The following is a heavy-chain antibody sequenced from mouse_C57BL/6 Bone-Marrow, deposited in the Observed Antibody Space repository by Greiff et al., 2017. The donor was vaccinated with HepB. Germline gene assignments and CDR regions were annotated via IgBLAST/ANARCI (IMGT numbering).Heavy chain of an antibody. CDR3: ARREYYGSSYASLFAY. D-gene: IGHD1-1*01. CDR2: IYPGGGYT. V-gene: IGHV1-63*01. J-gene: IGHJ3*01. CDR1: GYTFTNYW. Sequence: QVQLQQSGAELVRPGTSVKMSCKASGYTFTNYWIGWAKQRPGHGLEWIGDIYPGGGYTNYNEKFKGKATLTADKSSSTAYMQFSSLTSEDSAIYYCARREYYGSSYASLFAYWGQGTLVTVSA.